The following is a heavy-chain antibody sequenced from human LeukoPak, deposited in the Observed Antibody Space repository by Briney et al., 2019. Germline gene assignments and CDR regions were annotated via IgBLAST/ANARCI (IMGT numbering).Heavy chain of an antibody. J-gene: IGHJ4*02. CDR2: IYYSGST. Sequence: PSETLSLTCTVSGGSISSSSYHWAWIRQPPGKGLEWIGSIYYSGSTHYNPSLKSRVTISVDTSKNQFSLKLSSVTAADTAVYYCAREYASGYFDYWGQGTLVTVSS. V-gene: IGHV4-39*01. CDR3: AREYASGYFDY. D-gene: IGHD2-2*01. CDR1: GGSISSSSYH.